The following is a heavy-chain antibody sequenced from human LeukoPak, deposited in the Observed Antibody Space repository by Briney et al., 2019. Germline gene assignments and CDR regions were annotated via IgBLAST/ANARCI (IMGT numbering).Heavy chain of an antibody. D-gene: IGHD3-3*01. J-gene: IGHJ5*02. CDR3: ARHGYYDSWSGQNWFDP. Sequence: GASLKISCKASGYSFSSFWIAWVRQMPGKGLEWMGIIYPGDSVTRYSPSFQGQVTISADKSITTAYLQWSSLKASDTAIYYCARHGYYDSWSGQNWFDPWGQGTLVTVSS. CDR1: GYSFSSFW. CDR2: IYPGDSVT. V-gene: IGHV5-51*01.